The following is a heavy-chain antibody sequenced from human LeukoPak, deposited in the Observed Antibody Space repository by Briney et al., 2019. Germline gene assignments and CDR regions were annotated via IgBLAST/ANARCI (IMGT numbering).Heavy chain of an antibody. Sequence: ASVKVSCKASGYTFTGYYMHWVRQAPGQGLEWMGWINPNSGGTNYAQKFQGRVTMTRDTSISTAYMELSRLRSDDTAVYYYARDRGCSGGSCYPNWFDPWGQGTLVTVSS. CDR1: GYTFTGYY. J-gene: IGHJ5*02. CDR3: ARDRGCSGGSCYPNWFDP. D-gene: IGHD2-15*01. V-gene: IGHV1-2*02. CDR2: INPNSGGT.